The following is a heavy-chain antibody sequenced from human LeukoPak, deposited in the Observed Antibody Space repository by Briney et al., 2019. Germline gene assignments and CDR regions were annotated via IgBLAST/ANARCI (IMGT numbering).Heavy chain of an antibody. V-gene: IGHV4-59*08. CDR2: LYYSGST. Sequence: GSLRLSCAASGFTFSSYSMNWVRQAPGKGLEWIGYLYYSGSTNYNPSLKSRVTISVDTSKNQFSLKLSSVTAADTAVYYCATRYCSSTSCYGTDAFDIWGQGTMVTVSS. CDR1: GFTFSSYS. D-gene: IGHD2-2*01. J-gene: IGHJ3*02. CDR3: ATRYCSSTSCYGTDAFDI.